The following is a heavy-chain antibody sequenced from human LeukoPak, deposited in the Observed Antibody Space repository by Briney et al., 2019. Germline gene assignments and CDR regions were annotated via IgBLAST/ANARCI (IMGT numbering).Heavy chain of an antibody. J-gene: IGHJ6*03. D-gene: IGHD3-22*01. CDR1: GGSISSYY. CDR3: ARALYDSSGYYDYYYYYYMDV. V-gene: IGHV4-59*01. CDR2: IYYSGST. Sequence: SETLSLTCTVSGGSISSYYWSWIRQPPGKGLEWIGYIYYSGSTNYNPSLKSRVTISVDTSKNQFSLKLSSVTAADTAVYYCARALYDSSGYYDYYYYYYMDVWGKGTTVTISS.